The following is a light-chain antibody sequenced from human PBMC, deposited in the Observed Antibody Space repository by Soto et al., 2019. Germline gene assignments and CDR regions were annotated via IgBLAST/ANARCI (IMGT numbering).Light chain of an antibody. V-gene: IGKV3-20*01. CDR1: QSVSSSY. J-gene: IGKJ5*01. CDR2: GAS. CDR3: QQYGSSPPGT. Sequence: EIVLTQSPGTLSLSPGERATLSCRASQSVSSSYLAWYQQQPGQAPRLLIYGASGRATGLPDRFSGGGSGTEFTLPINRLEQEDFAVSYCQQYGSSPPGTFGQGTRLEIK.